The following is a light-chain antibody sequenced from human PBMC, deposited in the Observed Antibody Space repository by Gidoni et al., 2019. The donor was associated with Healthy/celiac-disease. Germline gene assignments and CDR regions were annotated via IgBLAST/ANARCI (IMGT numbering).Light chain of an antibody. CDR2: EVS. Sequence: SSLTPPASVSGSPGPSITISCTGTSSDVGGYNYVSWYQQHPGKAPKLMIYEVSNRPSGVSNRFSGSKSGNTASLTISGLQAEDEADYYCSSYTSSSTLLFGGGTKLTVL. V-gene: IGLV2-14*01. J-gene: IGLJ3*02. CDR1: SSDVGGYNY. CDR3: SSYTSSSTLL.